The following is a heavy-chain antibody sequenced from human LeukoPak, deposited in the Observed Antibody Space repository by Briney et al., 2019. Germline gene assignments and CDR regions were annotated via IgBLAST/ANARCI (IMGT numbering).Heavy chain of an antibody. J-gene: IGHJ4*02. CDR3: ARNTHWGLDY. Sequence: SQTLSLTCAISGDSVSTNSAGWHWVRQSPSRGLEWLGRTYCRSKCFNDYAVFVKSRITINPDTSKNQFSLQLNSVTPEDTAVYYCARNTHWGLDYWGQGTLVTVSS. V-gene: IGHV6-1*01. D-gene: IGHD7-27*01. CDR1: GDSVSTNSAG. CDR2: TYCRSKCFN.